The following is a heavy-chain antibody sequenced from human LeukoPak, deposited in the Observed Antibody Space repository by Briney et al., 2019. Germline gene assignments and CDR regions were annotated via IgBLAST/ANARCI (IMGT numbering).Heavy chain of an antibody. Sequence: ASVKVSCKASGGTFSSYAISWVRQAPGQGLEWMGGIIPIFGTANYAQKFQGRVTITADESTSTAYMELSSLRSEDTAVYYCARERITMVRGVIEVRWFDPWGQGTLVTVSS. CDR3: ARERITMVRGVIEVRWFDP. CDR1: GGTFSSYA. D-gene: IGHD3-10*01. V-gene: IGHV1-69*13. CDR2: IIPIFGTA. J-gene: IGHJ5*02.